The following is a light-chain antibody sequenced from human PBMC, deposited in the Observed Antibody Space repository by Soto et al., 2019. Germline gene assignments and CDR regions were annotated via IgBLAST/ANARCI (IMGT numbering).Light chain of an antibody. CDR1: QSVSSSY. CDR2: GTS. V-gene: IGKV3-20*01. CDR3: QQYSSSPGT. J-gene: IGKJ1*01. Sequence: EIVLTQSPGVLSLSPGERATLSCRASQSVSSSYLAWYQQKPGQAPRLLVYGTSSRATGIPDRFSGSGSATDFTLTISRLEPEDFAVYYCQQYSSSPGTFGQGTKVDIK.